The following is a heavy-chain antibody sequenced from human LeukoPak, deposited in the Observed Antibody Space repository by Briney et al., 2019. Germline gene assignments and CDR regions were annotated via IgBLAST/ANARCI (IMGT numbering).Heavy chain of an antibody. CDR1: GDSVSSNSVA. CDR3: ARVPGDLLYGMDV. D-gene: IGHD7-27*01. Sequence: SQTLSLTCAISGDSVSSNSVAWNWIRQSPSRGLEWLGRTYYRSKWYNEYAVSVKSRIIINPDTFKNQLSLQLNSVTPEDTAVYYCARVPGDLLYGMDVWGQGTTVTVSS. CDR2: TYYRSKWYN. V-gene: IGHV6-1*01. J-gene: IGHJ6*02.